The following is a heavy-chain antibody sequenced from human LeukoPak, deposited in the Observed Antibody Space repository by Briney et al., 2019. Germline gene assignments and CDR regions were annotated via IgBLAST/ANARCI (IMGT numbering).Heavy chain of an antibody. CDR3: TRGPRNYFDY. V-gene: IGHV4-59*01. CDR2: LYYSGGT. Sequence: PSETLSLTCTVSGGSISSYYWGWIRQPPGKGLEWIGYLYYSGGTNYNPSLKSRVTMSVDTSNNQFSLKLSSVTAADTAVYYCTRGPRNYFDYWGQGTLVTVSS. J-gene: IGHJ4*02. CDR1: GGSISSYY.